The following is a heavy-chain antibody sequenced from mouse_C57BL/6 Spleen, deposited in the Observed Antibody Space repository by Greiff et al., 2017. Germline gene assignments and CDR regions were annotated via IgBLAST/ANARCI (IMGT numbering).Heavy chain of an antibody. J-gene: IGHJ1*03. Sequence: QVQLKESGPGLVAPSQSLSITCTVSGFSLTSYAISWVRQPPGKGLEWLGVIWTGGGTNYNSALKSRLSISKDNSKSQVFLKMNSLQTDDTARYYCARISSIYYYGSSYWYFDVWGTGTTVTVSS. CDR3: ARISSIYYYGSSYWYFDV. V-gene: IGHV2-9-1*01. CDR2: IWTGGGT. CDR1: GFSLTSYA. D-gene: IGHD1-1*01.